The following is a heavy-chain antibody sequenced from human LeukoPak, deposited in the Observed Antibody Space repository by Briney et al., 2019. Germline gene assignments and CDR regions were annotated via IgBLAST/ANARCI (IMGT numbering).Heavy chain of an antibody. CDR1: GFIFSSYG. D-gene: IGHD6-13*01. CDR2: IRYDGSNK. V-gene: IGHV3-30*02. Sequence: PGGSLRLSCASSGFIFSSYGMHWVRQAPGKGLEWVAFIRYDGSNKYYADSVKGRFTISRDNSKNTLFLQMNSLRAEDSAVYYCATELRIAADGSDALAIWGQGTMVTVSS. J-gene: IGHJ3*02. CDR3: ATELRIAADGSDALAI.